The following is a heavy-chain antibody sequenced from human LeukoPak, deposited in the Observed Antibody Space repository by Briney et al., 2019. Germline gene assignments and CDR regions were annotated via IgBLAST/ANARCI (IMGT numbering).Heavy chain of an antibody. V-gene: IGHV1-2*04. CDR2: INPNSGGT. J-gene: IGHJ6*02. D-gene: IGHD3-22*01. CDR1: GYTFTGYY. CDR3: ARGRPRRYYYDSSGLNYGMDV. Sequence: ASVKVSCKASGYTFTGYYMHWVRQAPGQGLEWMGWINPNSGGTNYAQKFQGWVTMTRDTSISTAYMELSRLRSDDTAVYYCARGRPRRYYYDSSGLNYGMDVWGQGTTVTVFS.